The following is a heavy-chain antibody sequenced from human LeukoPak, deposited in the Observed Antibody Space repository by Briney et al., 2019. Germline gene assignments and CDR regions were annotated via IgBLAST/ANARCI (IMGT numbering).Heavy chain of an antibody. V-gene: IGHV4-34*01. CDR1: GESFSGFY. Sequence: PSETLSLTCAVYGESFSGFYWSWVRQSPDMGLEWIGQINHSGSTNYNPSLKSRVTISVDTSKNQFSLKLTSVTAADTAVYYCARRVGQTTTIDYWGQGTLVTVSS. J-gene: IGHJ4*02. CDR2: INHSGST. CDR3: ARRVGQTTTIDY. D-gene: IGHD4-11*01.